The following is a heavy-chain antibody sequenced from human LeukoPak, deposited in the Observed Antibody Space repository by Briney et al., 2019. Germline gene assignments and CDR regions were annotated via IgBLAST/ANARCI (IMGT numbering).Heavy chain of an antibody. J-gene: IGHJ4*02. D-gene: IGHD6-13*01. Sequence: GASVKVSCKASGYTFTSYGISWVRQAPGQGLEWMGWISAYNGNTNYAQKLQGRVTMTTDTSTSTAYMELRSLRSDDTAVYYCAILGYSSSWSPFDYWGQGTLVTVSS. CDR3: AILGYSSSWSPFDY. CDR1: GYTFTSYG. V-gene: IGHV1-18*01. CDR2: ISAYNGNT.